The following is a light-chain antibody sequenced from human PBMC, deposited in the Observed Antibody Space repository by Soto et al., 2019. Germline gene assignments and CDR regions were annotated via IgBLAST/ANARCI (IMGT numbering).Light chain of an antibody. J-gene: IGKJ2*01. CDR3: QQPYT. Sequence: EIVLTQSPATLSLSPGERATLSCRASQSVSSYLAWYQQKPGQAPRLLIYDASNRATGIPARFSGRGSGTDCTLTISSLEPEDFAVYYCQQPYTFGQGTKLEIK. V-gene: IGKV3-11*01. CDR1: QSVSSY. CDR2: DAS.